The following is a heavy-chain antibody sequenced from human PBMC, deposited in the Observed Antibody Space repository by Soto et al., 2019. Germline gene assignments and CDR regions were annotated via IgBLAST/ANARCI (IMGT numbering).Heavy chain of an antibody. V-gene: IGHV1-46*01. CDR3: ATVGAPQDNWFDP. Sequence: ASVKVSCKASGYTFTSYYMHWVRQAPGQGLEWMRIINPRGGGTSYAQKFQGRVTMTRDTSTDTVYMELSSLRSEDTAVYYCATVGAPQDNWFDPWGQGTLVTVSS. J-gene: IGHJ5*02. CDR1: GYTFTSYY. D-gene: IGHD1-26*01. CDR2: INPRGGGT.